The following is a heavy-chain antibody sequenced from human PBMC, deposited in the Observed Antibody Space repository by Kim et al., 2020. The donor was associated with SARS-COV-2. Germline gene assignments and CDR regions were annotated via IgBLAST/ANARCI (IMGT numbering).Heavy chain of an antibody. Sequence: GGSLILSCAASGFTFSSYGMHWVRQAPGKGLEWVAVIWYDGSNKYYADSVKGRFTISRDNSKNTLYLQMNSLRAEDTAVYYCARDIKEVRWGAYYYDSSGYYYFNYYYGMDVWGQGTTVTVSS. CDR1: GFTFSSYG. V-gene: IGHV3-33*01. CDR3: ARDIKEVRWGAYYYDSSGYYYFNYYYGMDV. D-gene: IGHD3-22*01. J-gene: IGHJ6*02. CDR2: IWYDGSNK.